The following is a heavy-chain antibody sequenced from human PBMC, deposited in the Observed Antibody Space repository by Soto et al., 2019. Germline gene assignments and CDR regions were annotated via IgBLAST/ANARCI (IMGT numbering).Heavy chain of an antibody. D-gene: IGHD2-8*01. CDR2: ISYDGSNK. CDR3: ARGPRYCTSVRCTQIYAGPYYYYGMDV. CDR1: GFTFSSYA. J-gene: IGHJ6*02. V-gene: IGHV3-30-3*01. Sequence: PGGSLRLSCAASGFTFSSYAMHWVRQAPGKGLEWVAVISYDGSNKYYADSVKGRFTISRDNSKNTLYLQMNSLRSEDTAVYYCARGPRYCTSVRCTQIYAGPYYYYGMDVWGQGTTVTVSS.